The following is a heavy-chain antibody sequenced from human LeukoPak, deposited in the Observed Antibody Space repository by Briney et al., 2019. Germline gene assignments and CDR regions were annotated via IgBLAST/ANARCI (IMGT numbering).Heavy chain of an antibody. Sequence: PSETLSLTCTVSGGSISSGGYYWSWIRQPPEKGLEWIEYIYHSGSTYYNPSLKSRVTISVDRSKNQFSLKLSSVTAADTAVYYCAREGWELLGGFDYWGQGTLVTVSS. V-gene: IGHV4-30-2*01. CDR1: GGSISSGGYY. CDR2: IYHSGST. D-gene: IGHD1-26*01. CDR3: AREGWELLGGFDY. J-gene: IGHJ4*02.